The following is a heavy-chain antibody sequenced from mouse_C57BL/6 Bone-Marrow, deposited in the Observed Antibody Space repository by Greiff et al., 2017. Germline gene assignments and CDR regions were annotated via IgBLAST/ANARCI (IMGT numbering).Heavy chain of an antibody. V-gene: IGHV1-55*01. CDR1: GYTFTSYW. J-gene: IGHJ1*03. Sequence: VQLQQSGAELVKPGASVKMSCKASGYTFTSYWITWVKQRPGQGLEWIGDIYPGSGSTNYNEKFKSKATLTVDTSSSTAYMQLSSLTSEDSAVYYCARPSYSNYWYFDVWGTGTTVTVSS. D-gene: IGHD2-5*01. CDR2: IYPGSGST. CDR3: ARPSYSNYWYFDV.